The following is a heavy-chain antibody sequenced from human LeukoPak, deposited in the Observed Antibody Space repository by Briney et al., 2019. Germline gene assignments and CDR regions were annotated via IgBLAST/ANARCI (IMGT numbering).Heavy chain of an antibody. V-gene: IGHV3-23*01. D-gene: IGHD6-13*01. CDR2: ISGSGGST. CDR3: AKGGQLLVIRSIDY. J-gene: IGHJ4*02. Sequence: GGSLRLSCAGSGLTFSSYAMTWVRQAPGKGLEWVSGISGSGGSTYYADSVKGRFIISRDNSKNTLSLQLNSLRAEDTAVYYCAKGGQLLVIRSIDYWGQGTLVTVSS. CDR1: GLTFSSYA.